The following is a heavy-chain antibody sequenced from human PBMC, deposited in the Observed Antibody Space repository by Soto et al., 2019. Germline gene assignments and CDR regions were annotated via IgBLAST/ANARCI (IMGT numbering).Heavy chain of an antibody. V-gene: IGHV1-69*08. Sequence: QGQPVQSGAEVKKPGSSGKVSCKASGGTSRSISWVRQAPGQGLEWMGRIITTLGAATYAQKFQGRGTITADRTTNTVYMDLTSVGFEDTAVYFCAREGRFYYIEYWGQGPLFTVSS. CDR1: GGTSRS. CDR3: AREGRFYYIEY. CDR2: IITTLGAA. D-gene: IGHD3-10*01. J-gene: IGHJ4*02.